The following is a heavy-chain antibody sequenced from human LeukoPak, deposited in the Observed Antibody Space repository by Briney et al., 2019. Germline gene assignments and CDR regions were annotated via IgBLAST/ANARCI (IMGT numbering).Heavy chain of an antibody. CDR3: ARSKAEGKLDY. D-gene: IGHD6-19*01. CDR1: GFTFSSYG. V-gene: IGHV3-48*04. CDR2: ISSSSTI. J-gene: IGHJ4*02. Sequence: GGSLRLSCAASGFTFSSYGMNWVRQAPGKGLEWVSYISSSSTIYYAYSVKGRFTISRDDAKNSLYLQMNSLRAEDTAVYYCARSKAEGKLDYWGQGTLVTVSS.